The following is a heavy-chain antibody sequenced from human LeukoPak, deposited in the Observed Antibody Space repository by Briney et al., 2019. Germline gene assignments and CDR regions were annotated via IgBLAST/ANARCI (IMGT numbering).Heavy chain of an antibody. CDR3: ARVRVNYFDY. J-gene: IGHJ4*02. CDR2: INHSGST. D-gene: IGHD3-10*01. Sequence: PSETLSLTCAVHGGSFSGYYWSWIRQPPGKGLEWICEINHSGSTNYNPSLKSRVTISVDTSKNQFSLKLSSVIAADTAVYFCARVRVNYFDYWGQGNLVTVSS. V-gene: IGHV4-34*01. CDR1: GGSFSGYY.